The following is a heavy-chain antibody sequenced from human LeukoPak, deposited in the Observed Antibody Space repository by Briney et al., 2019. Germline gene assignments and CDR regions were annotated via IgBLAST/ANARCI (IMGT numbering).Heavy chain of an antibody. CDR1: GYTFTSYG. CDR3: ARDLALWRRSMVRGVLDY. CDR2: ISAYNGNT. J-gene: IGHJ4*02. V-gene: IGHV1-18*01. Sequence: ASVKVSCKASGYTFTSYGISWVRQAPGQGLEWMGWISAYNGNTNYAQKLQGRVTMTTDTSTSTAYMELRSLRSDDTAVYYCARDLALWRRSMVRGVLDYWGQGTLVTVSS. D-gene: IGHD3-10*01.